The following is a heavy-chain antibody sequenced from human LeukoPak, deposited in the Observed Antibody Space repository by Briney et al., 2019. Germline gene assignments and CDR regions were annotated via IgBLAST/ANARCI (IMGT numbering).Heavy chain of an antibody. CDR1: GFTFSSHW. V-gene: IGHV3-74*01. CDR3: ARDNEYYYYGMDV. CDR2: INSDGSST. J-gene: IGHJ6*02. D-gene: IGHD1-1*01. Sequence: GGSLRPSCAASGFTFSSHWMHWVRQAPGKGLVWVSRINSDGSSTSYADSVKGRFTISRDNAKNTLYLQMNSLRAEDTAVYYCARDNEYYYYGMDVWGQGTTVTVSS.